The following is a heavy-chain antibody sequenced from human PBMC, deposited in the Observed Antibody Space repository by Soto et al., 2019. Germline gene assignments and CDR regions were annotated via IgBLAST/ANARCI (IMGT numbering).Heavy chain of an antibody. CDR2: IYYSGNT. V-gene: IGHV4-59*01. Sequence: SETLSLTCTVSGGSISSYYWSWIRQPPGKGLEWIGYIYYSGNTNYNPSLKSRVTISVDTSKNQFSLELSSVTAADTAVYYCASGGYCSGGSCYSVLSDWGQGTLVTVSS. CDR1: GGSISSYY. J-gene: IGHJ4*02. CDR3: ASGGYCSGGSCYSVLSD. D-gene: IGHD2-15*01.